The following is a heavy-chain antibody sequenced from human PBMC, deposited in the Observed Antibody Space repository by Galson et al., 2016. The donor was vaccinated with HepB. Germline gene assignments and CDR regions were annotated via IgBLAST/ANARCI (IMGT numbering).Heavy chain of an antibody. J-gene: IGHJ4*02. V-gene: IGHV3-48*03. CDR3: AREADFYDSTGYFPPFAY. CDR2: ISISGSTG. Sequence: SLRLSCAGSGFTFSRYNMNWVRQAPGRGLEWLADISISGSTGYYADSVKGRFTISRDNDKNSVYLQMDSLRDEDTAVYYCAREADFYDSTGYFPPFAYWGQGILVTVSS. D-gene: IGHD3-22*01. CDR1: GFTFSRYN.